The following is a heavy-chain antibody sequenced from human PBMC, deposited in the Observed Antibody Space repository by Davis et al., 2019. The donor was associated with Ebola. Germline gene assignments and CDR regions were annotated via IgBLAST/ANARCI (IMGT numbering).Heavy chain of an antibody. CDR1: GFTVSDYY. D-gene: IGHD6-13*01. J-gene: IGHJ4*02. V-gene: IGHV3-11*01. Sequence: PGGSLRLSCAASGFTVSDYYMSWIRQPPGKGLEWVLSISGSGNTIYYADSVKGRFTISRDNAKNSLYLQMNSLRAGDTAVYYCARDREQQLALWSSEDCRFDFWGQGNLVTVSS. CDR3: ARDREQQLALWSSEDCRFDF. CDR2: ISGSGNTI.